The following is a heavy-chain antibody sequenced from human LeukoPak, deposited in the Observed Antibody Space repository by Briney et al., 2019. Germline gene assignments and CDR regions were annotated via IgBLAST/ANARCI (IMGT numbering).Heavy chain of an antibody. CDR3: ARGTQLRGYYYDSSGYYFNWFDP. CDR1: GYTFTSYG. D-gene: IGHD3-22*01. CDR2: ISAYNGNT. J-gene: IGHJ5*02. Sequence: ASVKVSCKASGYTFTSYGISWVRQAPGQGLEWMGWISAYNGNTNYAQKLQGGVTMTTDTSTSTAYMELRSLRSDDTAVYYCARGTQLRGYYYDSSGYYFNWFDPWGQGTLVTVSS. V-gene: IGHV1-18*01.